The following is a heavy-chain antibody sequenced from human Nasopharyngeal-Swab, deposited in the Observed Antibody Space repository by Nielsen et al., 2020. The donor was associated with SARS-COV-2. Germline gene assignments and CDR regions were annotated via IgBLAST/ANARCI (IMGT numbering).Heavy chain of an antibody. Sequence: GGSLRLSCAASGFTVSSNYMSWVRRAPGKGLEWVSVIYSGGSTYYADSVKGRFTISRDNSKNTLYLQMNSLRAEDTAVYYCARVPCSSTSCYVGGYGMDVWGQGTTVTVSS. CDR1: GFTVSSNY. V-gene: IGHV3-53*01. CDR2: IYSGGST. J-gene: IGHJ6*02. CDR3: ARVPCSSTSCYVGGYGMDV. D-gene: IGHD2-2*01.